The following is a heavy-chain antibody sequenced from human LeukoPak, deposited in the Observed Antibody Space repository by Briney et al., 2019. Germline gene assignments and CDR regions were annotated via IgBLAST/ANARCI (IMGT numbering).Heavy chain of an antibody. V-gene: IGHV4-59*01. CDR3: ARGGLTGYSSGWYDY. CDR2: IYYSGST. Sequence: SETLSLTCTVSDDSISSYYWSWIRQPPGKGLEWIGYIYYSGSTNYNPSLKSQVTISVDTSKNQFSLKLSSVTAADTAVYYCARGGLTGYSSGWYDYWGQGTLVTVSS. J-gene: IGHJ4*02. CDR1: DDSISSYY. D-gene: IGHD6-19*01.